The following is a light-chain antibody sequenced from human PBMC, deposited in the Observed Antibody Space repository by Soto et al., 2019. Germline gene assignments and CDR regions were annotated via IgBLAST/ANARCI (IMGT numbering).Light chain of an antibody. CDR1: QGISNY. CDR3: QKYNSSLSLT. V-gene: IGKV1-27*01. Sequence: DIQMTQSPSSLSASVGDRVTITCRASQGISNYLAWYQQKPGKVPKLLIYAASTLQSGVPSRFRGSGSGSDFTPTNTSLQTEDVATYYCQKYNSSLSLTFGGGTKVEIK. J-gene: IGKJ4*01. CDR2: AAS.